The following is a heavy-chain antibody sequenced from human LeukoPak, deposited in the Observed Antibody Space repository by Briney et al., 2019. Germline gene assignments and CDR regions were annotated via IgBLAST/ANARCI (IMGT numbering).Heavy chain of an antibody. V-gene: IGHV4-59*02. Sequence: SETLSLTCTVSGASVTSYYWNWIRQPPGKGQEWIGYILYSGTTNYNPSLNSRVTMSLDTSKNQFSLELSSVTAADTAVYYCARRIIARGLGQENWFDPWGQESWSPSPQ. D-gene: IGHD3-16*01. CDR1: GASVTSYY. CDR2: ILYSGTT. J-gene: IGHJ5*02. CDR3: ARRIIARGLGQENWFDP.